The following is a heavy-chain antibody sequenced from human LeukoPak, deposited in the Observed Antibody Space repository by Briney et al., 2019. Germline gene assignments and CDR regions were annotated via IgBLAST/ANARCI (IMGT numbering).Heavy chain of an antibody. V-gene: IGHV4-59*01. J-gene: IGHJ3*02. D-gene: IGHD3-10*01. CDR2: IYYSGST. CDR3: ARFGATVDAFDI. CDR1: GGSFSGYY. Sequence: PSETLSLTCAVYGGSFSGYYWSWIRQPPGKGLEWIGYIYYSGSTNYNPSLKSRVTISVDTSKNQFSLKLSSVTAADTAVYYCARFGATVDAFDIWGQGTMVTVSS.